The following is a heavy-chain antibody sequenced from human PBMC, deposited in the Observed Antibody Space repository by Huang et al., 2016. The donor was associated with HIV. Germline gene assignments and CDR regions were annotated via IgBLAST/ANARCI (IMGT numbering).Heavy chain of an antibody. D-gene: IGHD1-26*01. J-gene: IGHJ4*02. V-gene: IGHV1-2*02. CDR1: GATFTGYY. Sequence: QVQLVQSGADLKKPGASVKVSCNVSGATFTGYYLHWVRQARGQGFEWVGWVNTKGGATNMAQNVQGGVILTLESSNTTVYMELRRLRSDDTAVYYGARDSRLVAAGRLEYWGQGTLVTVSS. CDR3: ARDSRLVAAGRLEY. CDR2: VNTKGGAT.